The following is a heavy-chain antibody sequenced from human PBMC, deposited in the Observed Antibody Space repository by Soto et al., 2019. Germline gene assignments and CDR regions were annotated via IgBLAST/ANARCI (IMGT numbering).Heavy chain of an antibody. Sequence: EVPLVESGGGLVQPGGSLRLSCAASGFTFSDHYMDWVRQAPGKGLEWVDRTRNKANSYTTEYAAYVKGRCTISRDDSKNSLNLQMNSLKTEDTAVYYCARAKGDAFDIWGQGTMVTVSS. CDR3: ARAKGDAFDI. J-gene: IGHJ3*02. CDR1: GFTFSDHY. V-gene: IGHV3-72*01. CDR2: TRNKANSYTT.